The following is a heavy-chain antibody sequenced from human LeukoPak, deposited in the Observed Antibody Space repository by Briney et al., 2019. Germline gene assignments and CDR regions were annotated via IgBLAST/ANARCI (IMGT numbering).Heavy chain of an antibody. J-gene: IGHJ4*02. CDR1: GFTFSSYA. CDR3: AKAISRNYDLDY. V-gene: IGHV3-23*01. D-gene: IGHD3-3*01. Sequence: PGGSLRLSCAASGFTFSSYAMSWVRQARGKGLEWVSAISGSGGSTYYADSVKGRFTISRDNSKNTLYLQMNSLRAEDTAVYYCAKAISRNYDLDYWGRGTLVTVSS. CDR2: ISGSGGST.